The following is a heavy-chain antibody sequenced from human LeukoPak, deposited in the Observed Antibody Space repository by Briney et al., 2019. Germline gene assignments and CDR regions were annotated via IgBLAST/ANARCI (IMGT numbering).Heavy chain of an antibody. CDR2: ISGISSNI. J-gene: IGHJ4*02. Sequence: GGSLRLSCAASGFAFSDYYMSWIRQAPGKGLEWVSYISGISSNIRYADSVKGRFTVSRDNAKNSLYLQMNSLRAEDTAVYYCARDSSGYYEGAFDYWGQGTLVTVSS. CDR1: GFAFSDYY. D-gene: IGHD3-22*01. V-gene: IGHV3-11*04. CDR3: ARDSSGYYEGAFDY.